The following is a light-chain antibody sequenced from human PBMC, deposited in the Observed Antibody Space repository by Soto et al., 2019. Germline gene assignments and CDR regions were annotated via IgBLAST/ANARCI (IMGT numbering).Light chain of an antibody. CDR2: GAS. V-gene: IGKV3-20*01. Sequence: IVLTQSPGTLSLSPGERATLSCRASQSVSSSYLAWYQQKPGQAPRLLIYGASSRATGIPDMFSGSGSLTDFTLPISRLELEDFAVYYWQQYGSSFCPGTKVDIK. J-gene: IGKJ3*01. CDR1: QSVSSSY. CDR3: QQYGSS.